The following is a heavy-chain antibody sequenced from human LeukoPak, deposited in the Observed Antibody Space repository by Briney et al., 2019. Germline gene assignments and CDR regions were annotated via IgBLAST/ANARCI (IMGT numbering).Heavy chain of an antibody. J-gene: IGHJ6*04. CDR2: MSHNRGT. D-gene: IGHD3-10*01. CDR1: GHSISTGYY. Sequence: PSETLSLTCAVSGHSISTGYYWGWIRQPPGKGLEWIGSMSHNRGTYYDPSLKSRVTISMDTSKNQISLRLTSVTAADTAVYYCASYYASGVSAYNYYGMDVWGKGTTVTVSS. CDR3: ASYYASGVSAYNYYGMDV. V-gene: IGHV4-38-2*01.